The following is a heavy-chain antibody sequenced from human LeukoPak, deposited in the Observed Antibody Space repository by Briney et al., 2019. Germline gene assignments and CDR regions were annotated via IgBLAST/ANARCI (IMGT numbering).Heavy chain of an antibody. J-gene: IGHJ4*02. Sequence: GRSLRLSCAASGFTFSSYGMHWVRQAPGKGLEGVAVISYDGSDKYSADSVKGRFTISRDNSKNTLYLQTNSLRAEDTAVYYCAKNAHYQGYSYGGIDYWGQGTLVTVSS. CDR1: GFTFSSYG. D-gene: IGHD5-18*01. CDR3: AKNAHYQGYSYGGIDY. CDR2: ISYDGSDK. V-gene: IGHV3-30*18.